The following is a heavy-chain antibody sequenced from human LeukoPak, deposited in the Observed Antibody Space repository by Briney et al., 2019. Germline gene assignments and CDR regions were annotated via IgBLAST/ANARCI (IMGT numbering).Heavy chain of an antibody. D-gene: IGHD3-10*01. Sequence: PGGSLRLSCAASGFTFSDYYVSWLRQAPGKGLEWVPYISSSGSTIYYADSVKGRFTSSRDNANNLLYLQMNSLRAEDTAVYYCAREGTRRGNDAFDVWGQGTVVTVSS. CDR3: AREGTRRGNDAFDV. V-gene: IGHV3-11*04. J-gene: IGHJ3*01. CDR1: GFTFSDYY. CDR2: ISSSGSTI.